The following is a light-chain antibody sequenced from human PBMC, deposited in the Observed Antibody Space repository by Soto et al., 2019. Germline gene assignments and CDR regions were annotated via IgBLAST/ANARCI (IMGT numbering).Light chain of an antibody. CDR3: SSYAGSNNHVV. Sequence: QSALTQPPSASGSPGQSVTISCTGTSSDVGGYNYVSWYQQHPGKVPKLMIYEVSKRPSGVPDRFSGSKSGNTASLTVSGLQAEDEADYYCSSYAGSNNHVVFGGGTQLTVL. J-gene: IGLJ2*01. CDR2: EVS. CDR1: SSDVGGYNY. V-gene: IGLV2-8*01.